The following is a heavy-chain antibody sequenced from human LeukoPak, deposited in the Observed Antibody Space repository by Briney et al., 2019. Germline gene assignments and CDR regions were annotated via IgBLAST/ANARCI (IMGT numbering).Heavy chain of an antibody. V-gene: IGHV3-64*01. Sequence: PGGSLRLSCAASGFTFSSYAMHWVRQAPGKGLEYVSAISSNGGSTYYANSVKGRFTISRDNSKNTLYLQMGSLRADDTAVYYCARVIELPSRFDSWGQGTLLTVSS. CDR2: ISSNGGST. D-gene: IGHD1-26*01. CDR3: ARVIELPSRFDS. J-gene: IGHJ4*02. CDR1: GFTFSSYA.